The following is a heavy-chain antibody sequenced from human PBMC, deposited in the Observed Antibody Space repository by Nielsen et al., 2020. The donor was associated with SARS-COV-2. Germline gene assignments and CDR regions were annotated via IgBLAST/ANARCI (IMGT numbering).Heavy chain of an antibody. CDR3: GRDQGWKGNDY. CDR2: ISVSGSTT. CDR1: GFTFSTYA. V-gene: IGHV3-23*01. D-gene: IGHD1-1*01. J-gene: IGHJ4*02. Sequence: GESLKISCAASGFTFSTYAMSWVRQAPGKGLEWVSAISVSGSTTYYTDSVEGRFTISRDNSKNTLYLQMDSLKAEDTAVYYCGRDQGWKGNDYWDQGTLVTVSS.